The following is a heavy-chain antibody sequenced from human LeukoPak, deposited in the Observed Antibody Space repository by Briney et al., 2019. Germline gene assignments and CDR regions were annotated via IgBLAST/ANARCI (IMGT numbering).Heavy chain of an antibody. CDR2: INSGGST. CDR3: ARTWGYRFDP. D-gene: IGHD3-16*01. J-gene: IGHJ5*02. V-gene: IGHV3-53*01. CDR1: GLTVSSNY. Sequence: GGSLRLSCAASGLTVSSNYMSWVRQAPGKGLERVSGINSGGSTSYTDSVKGRFTISRDNSKNTLYLQMNSLRAEDTAVYYCARTWGYRFDPWGQGTLVTVSS.